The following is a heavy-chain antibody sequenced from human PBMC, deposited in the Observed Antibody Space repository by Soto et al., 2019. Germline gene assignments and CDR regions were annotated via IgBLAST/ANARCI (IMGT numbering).Heavy chain of an antibody. V-gene: IGHV3-30*18. CDR3: AKDTRRAQLDWGMDV. J-gene: IGHJ6*02. CDR2: ISYDGRRK. Sequence: QVQLVESGGGVVQPGGSLRLSCSGSGFIFSGYGMHWVRQPPGKGLEWVAVISYDGRRKYYEDSVKGRFTVSRDNSQNTVYLEMNSLRVEDSAIYYCAKDTRRAQLDWGMDVWGQGTTVTVSS. CDR1: GFIFSGYG. D-gene: IGHD3-9*01.